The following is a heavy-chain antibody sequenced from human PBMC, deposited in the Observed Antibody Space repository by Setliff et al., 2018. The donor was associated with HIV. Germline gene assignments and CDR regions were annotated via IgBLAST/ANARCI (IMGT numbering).Heavy chain of an antibody. CDR1: GDSISSDEHY. CDR3: ARVRRDGNSFDD. V-gene: IGHV4-30-4*08. D-gene: IGHD4-4*01. CDR2: IYYSGST. Sequence: PSETLSLTCTVSGDSISSDEHYWSLIRQPPGKGLEWIGYIYYSGSTYYNPSLRSRVTISLDTSKNQFSMKLRSVTAADTAVYFCARVRRDGNSFDDWGQGTLVTVSS. J-gene: IGHJ4*02.